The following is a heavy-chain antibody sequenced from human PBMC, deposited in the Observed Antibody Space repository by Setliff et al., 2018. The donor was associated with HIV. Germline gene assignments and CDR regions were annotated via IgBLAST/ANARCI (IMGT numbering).Heavy chain of an antibody. Sequence: SETLSLTCTVSGDSITRGSYYWSWIRQPAGKGLEWIGHIYTSGKTHYSPSLKSRITISADTSKNQLSLNLSSVTAAGTAVYYCSRAAYSGTYLWEPATDLWGRGTLVTVSS. V-gene: IGHV4-61*09. J-gene: IGHJ2*01. CDR2: IYTSGKT. CDR3: SRAAYSGTYLWEPATDL. CDR1: GDSITRGSYY. D-gene: IGHD1-26*01.